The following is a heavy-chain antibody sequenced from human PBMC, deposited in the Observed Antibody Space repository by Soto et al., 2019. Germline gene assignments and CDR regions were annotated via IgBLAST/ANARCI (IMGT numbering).Heavy chain of an antibody. D-gene: IGHD6-6*01. CDR2: ISSSSSYI. V-gene: IGHV3-21*01. CDR1: GFTFSSYS. CDR3: ARVWGSARLDAFDI. J-gene: IGHJ3*02. Sequence: GGSLRLSCAASGFTFSSYSMNWVRQAPGKGLEWVSSISSSSSYIYYADSVKGRFTISRDNAKNSLYLQMNSLRAEDTAVYYCARVWGSARLDAFDIWGQGTMVTVSS.